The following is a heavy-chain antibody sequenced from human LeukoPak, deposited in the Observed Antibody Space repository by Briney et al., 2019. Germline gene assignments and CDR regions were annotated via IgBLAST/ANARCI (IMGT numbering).Heavy chain of an antibody. D-gene: IGHD2-2*01. V-gene: IGHV3-9*01. CDR2: ISWNSGSI. J-gene: IGHJ6*02. Sequence: GGSLRLSCAASGFTFDDYAMHWVRQAPGKGLEWVSGISWNSGSIGYADSVEGRFTISRDNSKNTLYLQMNSLRAEDTAVYYCARDRLVVPAASDYYYYGMDVWGQGTTVTVSS. CDR1: GFTFDDYA. CDR3: ARDRLVVPAASDYYYYGMDV.